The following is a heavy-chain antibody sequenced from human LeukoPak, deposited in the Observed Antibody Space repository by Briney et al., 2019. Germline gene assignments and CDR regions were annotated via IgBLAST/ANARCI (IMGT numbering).Heavy chain of an antibody. J-gene: IGHJ4*02. CDR3: ARDMGYSGNYLDY. D-gene: IGHD5-12*01. Sequence: PGGSLRLSCAASGFSFRNYAMQWVRQAPGKGLEWVTFIRHDASYISYADSVKGRFTVSRDNSKNTLYLQMNSLRSEDTAVYYCARDMGYSGNYLDYWGQGTLATVSS. CDR1: GFSFRNYA. CDR2: IRHDASYI. V-gene: IGHV3-30*02.